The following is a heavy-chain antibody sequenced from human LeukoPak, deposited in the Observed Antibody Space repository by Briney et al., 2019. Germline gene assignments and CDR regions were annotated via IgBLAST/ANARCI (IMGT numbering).Heavy chain of an antibody. V-gene: IGHV4-30-4*01. Sequence: SETLSLTCTVSGGSISSGDSYWSWIRQPPGKGLEWIGYIYSSGATYYNPSLKSRVIISVDTSKNQFSLKLSSVTAADTAVYYCARGSYSSGWYEVHFQHWGQGTLVTVSS. CDR2: IYSSGAT. J-gene: IGHJ1*01. CDR3: ARGSYSSGWYEVHFQH. D-gene: IGHD6-19*01. CDR1: GGSISSGDSY.